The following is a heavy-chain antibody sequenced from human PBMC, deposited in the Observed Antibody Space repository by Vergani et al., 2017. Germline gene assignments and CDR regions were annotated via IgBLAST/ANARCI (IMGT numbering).Heavy chain of an antibody. D-gene: IGHD3-10*01. CDR1: GFTFSSYA. V-gene: IGHV3-30-3*01. CDR3: ARAPITMVRGVIPYYFDY. Sequence: VQLVESGGGLVQPGRSLRLSCAASGFTFSSYAMHWVRRDPGKGLEWVAVISYDGSNKYYADSVKGRFTISRDNSKNTLYLQMNSLRAEDTAVYYCARAPITMVRGVIPYYFDYWGQGTLVTVSS. J-gene: IGHJ4*02. CDR2: ISYDGSNK.